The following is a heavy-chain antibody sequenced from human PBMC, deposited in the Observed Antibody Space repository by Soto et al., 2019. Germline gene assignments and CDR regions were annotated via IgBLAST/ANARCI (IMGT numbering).Heavy chain of an antibody. CDR3: ARHLGGNHYYYGMDV. V-gene: IGHV1-69*12. CDR1: GGTFSSYA. Sequence: QVQLVQSGAEVKKPGSSVKVSCKASGGTFSSYAISWVRQAPGQGLEWMGGIIPIFGTADYAQKFQGRVTITADESTSTAYMDLGSLRSEDTAVYYCARHLGGNHYYYGMDVWGQGTTVTVSS. CDR2: IIPIFGTA. D-gene: IGHD3-16*01. J-gene: IGHJ6*02.